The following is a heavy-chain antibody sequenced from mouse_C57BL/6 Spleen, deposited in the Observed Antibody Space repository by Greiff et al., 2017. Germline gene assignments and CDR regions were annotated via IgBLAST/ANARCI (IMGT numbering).Heavy chain of an antibody. CDR1: GYSITSGYY. CDR3: ATNSDYFDY. V-gene: IGHV3-6*01. D-gene: IGHD3-1*01. J-gene: IGHJ2*01. Sequence: EVQRVESGPGLVKPSQSLSLTCSVTGYSITSGYYWNWIRQFPGNKLEWMGYISYDGSNNYNPSLKNRISITRDTSKNQFFLKLNSVTTEDTATYYCATNSDYFDYWGQGTTLTVSS. CDR2: ISYDGSN.